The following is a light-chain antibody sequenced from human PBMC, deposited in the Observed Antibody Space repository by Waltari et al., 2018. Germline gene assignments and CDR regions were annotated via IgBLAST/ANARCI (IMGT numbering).Light chain of an antibody. Sequence: QSGLTQPPSLSGAPGPRVTISCTRSSANIGAGHDFHWYQLLPGSAPKLLIYGNTNRPSGVPDRFSGSKSGTSASLAITGLQAEDEADYYCQSYDSSLSTSVFGGGTKLTVL. CDR2: GNT. CDR1: SANIGAGHD. CDR3: QSYDSSLSTSV. V-gene: IGLV1-40*01. J-gene: IGLJ2*01.